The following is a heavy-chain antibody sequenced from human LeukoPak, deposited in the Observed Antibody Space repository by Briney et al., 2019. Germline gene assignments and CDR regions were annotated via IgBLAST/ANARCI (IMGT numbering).Heavy chain of an antibody. V-gene: IGHV4-61*08. J-gene: IGHJ4*02. CDR2: IYYSGST. Sequence: PSETLSLTCTVSGGSISSGGYYWSWIRQHPGKGLEWIGYIYYSGSTNYNPSLKSRVTISVDTSKNQLSLKLSSVTAADTAVYYCAREAAVTYSGRSEFDYWGQGTLVTVSS. CDR1: GGSISSGGYY. CDR3: AREAAVTYSGRSEFDY. D-gene: IGHD1-26*01.